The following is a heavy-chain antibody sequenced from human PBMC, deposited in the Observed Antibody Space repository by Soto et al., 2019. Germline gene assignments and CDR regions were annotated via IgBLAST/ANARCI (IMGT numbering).Heavy chain of an antibody. CDR2: IYHSGST. CDR1: GGSISSGGYS. V-gene: IGHV4-30-2*01. D-gene: IGHD5-18*01. CDR3: ARFGYRYGQYYYYYYGMDV. J-gene: IGHJ6*02. Sequence: PSQTLSLTCAVSGGSISSGGYSWSWIRQPPGKGLEWIGYIYHSGSTYYNPSLKSRVTISVDRSKNQFSLKLSSVTAADTAVYYCARFGYRYGQYYYYYYGMDVWGQGTTVTVSS.